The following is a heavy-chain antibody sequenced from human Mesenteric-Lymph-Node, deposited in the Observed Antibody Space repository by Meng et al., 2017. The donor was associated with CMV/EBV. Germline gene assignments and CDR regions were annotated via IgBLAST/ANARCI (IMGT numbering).Heavy chain of an antibody. CDR3: ARRGNYDSDYSEY. CDR2: VHHSGTT. Sequence: HLPESGPGLVMPSEPLSLSCIVSGYSISNSTSYWTWIRQPPGKGLEWIGSVHHSGTTYYNPSLKGRLTISVDTSANLFSLRLTTVTAADTATYYCARRGNYDSDYSEYWGQGTLVTSPQ. CDR1: GYSISNSTSY. V-gene: IGHV4-39*01. D-gene: IGHD3-22*01. J-gene: IGHJ4*02.